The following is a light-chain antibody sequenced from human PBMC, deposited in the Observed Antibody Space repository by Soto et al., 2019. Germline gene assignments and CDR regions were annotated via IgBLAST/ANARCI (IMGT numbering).Light chain of an antibody. Sequence: EIVLTQSPGILSLSPGERASLSCVASQSISSSFLAWYQQKPGQAPRLLIYGASSRATGIPDRFSGTGSETDFTLTISRLEPEDVAVYYCQQYDNSPITLGQGTRLEIK. CDR3: QQYDNSPIT. CDR1: QSISSSF. CDR2: GAS. V-gene: IGKV3-20*01. J-gene: IGKJ5*01.